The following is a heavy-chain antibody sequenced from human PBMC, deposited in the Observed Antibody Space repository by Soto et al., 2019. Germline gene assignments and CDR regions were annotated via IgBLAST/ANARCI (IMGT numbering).Heavy chain of an antibody. CDR2: IYYSGST. CDR3: ARVPALEPFNPNWFDP. V-gene: IGHV4-31*03. J-gene: IGHJ5*02. D-gene: IGHD3-3*01. CDR1: GGSISSGGYY. Sequence: PSETLSLTCTVSGGSISSGGYYWSWIRQHPGKGLEWIGYIYYSGSTYYNPSLKSRVTISVDTSKNQFSLKLSSVTAADTAVYYCARVPALEPFNPNWFDPWGQGTLVTVSS.